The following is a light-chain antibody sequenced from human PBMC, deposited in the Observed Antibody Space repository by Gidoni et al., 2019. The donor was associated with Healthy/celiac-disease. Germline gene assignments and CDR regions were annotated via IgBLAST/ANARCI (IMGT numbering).Light chain of an antibody. Sequence: PGTLSVSPGERATLSCRASQSVRSSYLAWYQQKPGQAPRLLIDGASSMATGIPDRLRGSGSGTAFTLTISRLEPEDFAVYYCQQYGSSPLTFGGXTKVEIK. CDR3: QQYGSSPLT. J-gene: IGKJ4*01. CDR1: QSVRSSY. CDR2: GAS. V-gene: IGKV3-20*01.